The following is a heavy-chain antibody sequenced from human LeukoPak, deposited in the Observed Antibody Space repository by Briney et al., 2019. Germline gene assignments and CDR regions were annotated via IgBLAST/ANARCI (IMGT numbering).Heavy chain of an antibody. J-gene: IGHJ4*02. D-gene: IGHD3-16*01. CDR2: INPNTGAT. V-gene: IGHV1-2*02. CDR3: ARVKWPRGGGFTPFDY. Sequence: ASVKVSCKASGYTFTGKYIHWVRQAPGQGLEWMGWINPNTGATNYAQKFQGRVTMTRDTSISTAYMELSRLRSDDTAVYYCARVKWPRGGGFTPFDYWGQGTLVTVSS. CDR1: GYTFTGKY.